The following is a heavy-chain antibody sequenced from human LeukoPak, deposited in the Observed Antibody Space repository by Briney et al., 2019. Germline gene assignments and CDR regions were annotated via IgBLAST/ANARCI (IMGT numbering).Heavy chain of an antibody. V-gene: IGHV3-30*18. CDR1: GSTFSSYG. CDR2: ISYDGSNK. Sequence: GRSLRLSCAASGSTFSSYGMHWVRQAPGKGLEWVAVISYDGSNKDYADSVKGRFTISRDNSKNTLYLQMNSLRAEDTAVYYCAKDYCSSISCPNYWGQGTLVTVSS. CDR3: AKDYCSSISCPNY. J-gene: IGHJ4*02. D-gene: IGHD2-2*01.